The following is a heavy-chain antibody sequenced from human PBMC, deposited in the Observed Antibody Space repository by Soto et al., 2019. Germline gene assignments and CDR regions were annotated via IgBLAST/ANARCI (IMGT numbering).Heavy chain of an antibody. CDR2: ISYDGSKK. CDR1: GFIFSIYG. J-gene: IGHJ4*02. Sequence: QVQLVESGGGVVQPGKSLRLSCEASGFIFSIYGMHWVRQAPGKGLEWAAVISYDGSKKFYADSAKGRSTISRDSSKNTLYGEMNRLQAEDTAVYYCAKGGGEGYFDSSGCSFDHRCRGTLVTVSS. CDR3: AKGGGEGYFDSSGCSFDH. V-gene: IGHV3-30*18. D-gene: IGHD3-22*01.